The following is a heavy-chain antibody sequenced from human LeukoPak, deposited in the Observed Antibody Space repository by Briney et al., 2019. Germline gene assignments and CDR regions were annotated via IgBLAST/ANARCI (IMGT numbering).Heavy chain of an antibody. D-gene: IGHD6-13*01. CDR3: AKTAAAAGPTRHFDF. CDR2: ISYSGDTT. V-gene: IGHV3-23*01. CDR1: GFTFSSYR. Sequence: GGPLRLSCAASGFTFSSYRMNWFRQAPGKGLEWVSVISYSGDTTYYADSVKGRFTFSRDNSRNTLYLQMNNLRVEDTAIYYCAKTAAAAGPTRHFDFWGQGSLVTVSS. J-gene: IGHJ4*02.